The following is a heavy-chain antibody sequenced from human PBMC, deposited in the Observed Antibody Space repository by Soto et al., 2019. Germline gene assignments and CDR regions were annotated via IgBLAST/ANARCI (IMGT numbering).Heavy chain of an antibody. V-gene: IGHV3-9*01. CDR1: GFTFDDYA. CDR3: VRTSGSGSYSKYRYFDY. CDR2: IDWNSDGL. Sequence: EVQLVESGGGLVQPGRSLRLSCAASGFTFDDYAMHWVRQAPGKGLEWVSGIDWNSDGLAYADSVKGRFTISRDNANNSLYLQMNSLGAEDPALYYCVRTSGSGSYSKYRYFDYWGQGTLVTVSS. D-gene: IGHD3-10*01. J-gene: IGHJ4*02.